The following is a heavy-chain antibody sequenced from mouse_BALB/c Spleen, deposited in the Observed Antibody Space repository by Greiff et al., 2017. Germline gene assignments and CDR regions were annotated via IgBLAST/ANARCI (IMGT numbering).Heavy chain of an antibody. J-gene: IGHJ4*01. Sequence: VQLQQSGPELGKPGASVKISCKASGYSFTGYNMYWVKQSHRKSLEWIGYIDPYNGGTSYNQKSKGKATLTVDKSSSTAYMHLNSLTSEDSAIYYCARLSPYYYAMDYWGQGTSVTVSS. CDR3: ARLSPYYYAMDY. V-gene: IGHV1S135*01. CDR1: GYSFTGYN. CDR2: IDPYNGGT.